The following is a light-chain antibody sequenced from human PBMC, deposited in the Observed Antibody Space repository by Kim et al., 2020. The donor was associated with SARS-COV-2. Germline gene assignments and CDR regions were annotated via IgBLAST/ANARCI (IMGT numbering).Light chain of an antibody. Sequence: SVSPGQTASITCSGDKLGDKYAFWYQQKPGQSPVLVIYQDNKPPSGIPERFSGSNSANTATLTISGTQAMDEADYYCQAWDRSTAVFGGGTKLTVL. CDR2: QDN. CDR1: KLGDKY. V-gene: IGLV3-1*01. CDR3: QAWDRSTAV. J-gene: IGLJ2*01.